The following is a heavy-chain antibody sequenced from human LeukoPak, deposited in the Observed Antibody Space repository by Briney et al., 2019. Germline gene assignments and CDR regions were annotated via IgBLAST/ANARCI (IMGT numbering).Heavy chain of an antibody. J-gene: IGHJ4*02. Sequence: GASVKVSCKASRYVLRRYGFTWVRQAPGQGLEWMGWINTYNGNTQYAPKLKGRVTTTTDTSTSTAYMELRSLTSDDRAVYYCARRDNRNDFDYWGQGTLVTVSS. CDR1: RYVLRRYG. V-gene: IGHV1-18*01. CDR2: INTYNGNT. CDR3: ARRDNRNDFDY. D-gene: IGHD1-20*01.